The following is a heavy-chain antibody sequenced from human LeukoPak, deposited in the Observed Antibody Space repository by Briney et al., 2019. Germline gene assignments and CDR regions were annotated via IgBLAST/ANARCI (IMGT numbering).Heavy chain of an antibody. Sequence: PGGSLRLSCAASGFTFSSYAMSWVRQAPGKGLEWVSAISGSGGSTYYADSVKDRFTISRDNSKNTLYVQVNSLGTEDTAAYYCAKGSYYDSSGSFYFDYWGQGTLVTVSS. D-gene: IGHD3-22*01. CDR1: GFTFSSYA. CDR3: AKGSYYDSSGSFYFDY. CDR2: ISGSGGST. J-gene: IGHJ4*02. V-gene: IGHV3-23*01.